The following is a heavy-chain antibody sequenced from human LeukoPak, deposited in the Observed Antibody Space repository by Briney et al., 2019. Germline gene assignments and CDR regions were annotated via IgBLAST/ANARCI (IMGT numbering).Heavy chain of an antibody. CDR1: GFTFSSYA. Sequence: GGSLRLSCAASGFTFSSYAMHWVRQAPGKGLEYVSAISSNGGSTYYANSVKGRFTISRDNSKNTLYLQMNSLRAEDTAVYYCAKDRTLDYFDYWGQGTLVTVSS. CDR2: ISSNGGST. J-gene: IGHJ4*02. V-gene: IGHV3-64*01. CDR3: AKDRTLDYFDY.